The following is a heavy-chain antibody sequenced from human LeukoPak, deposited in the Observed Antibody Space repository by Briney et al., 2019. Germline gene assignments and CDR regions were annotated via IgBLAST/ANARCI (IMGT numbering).Heavy chain of an antibody. CDR1: GFTFSSYT. V-gene: IGHV3-23*01. D-gene: IGHD6-19*01. Sequence: GGSLRLSCAASGFTFSSYTMSWVRQAPGKGLEWVSPISGSGSSTYYADSVKGRFTISRDNSKNTLYLQMNSLRAEDTAVYYCAKGVAVASPYYFDYWGQGTLVTVSS. J-gene: IGHJ4*02. CDR3: AKGVAVASPYYFDY. CDR2: ISGSGSST.